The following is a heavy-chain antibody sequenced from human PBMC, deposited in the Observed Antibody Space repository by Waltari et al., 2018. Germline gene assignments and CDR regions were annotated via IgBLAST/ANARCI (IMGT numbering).Heavy chain of an antibody. CDR1: GESFSGLY. CDR3: ARAPFGGYDYVGGTYRYFYYYMDV. V-gene: IGHV4-34*01. Sequence: QVRLQQWGTGLLKPSETLSLTCAVYGESFSGLYWSWIRQPPGKGLEWIGEIYHDGSPNHNPSLKGRVTMSVDTSKNQFSLNLRSVTAADTAVYYCARAPFGGYDYVGGTYRYFYYYMDVWGKGTTVAVSS. D-gene: IGHD3-16*02. J-gene: IGHJ6*03. CDR2: IYHDGSP.